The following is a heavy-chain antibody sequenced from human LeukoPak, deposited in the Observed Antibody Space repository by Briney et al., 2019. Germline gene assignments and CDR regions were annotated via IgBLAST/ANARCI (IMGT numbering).Heavy chain of an antibody. CDR2: VYTSGST. D-gene: IGHD1-7*01. CDR1: GGSISNSF. J-gene: IGHJ3*02. CDR3: ARGSGTTTRQAFDI. Sequence: PSETLSLTCTVSGGSISNSFWSWVRQPAGKGLEWIGRVYTSGSTNCNPSLESRVTMLVDTSKNQFSLKLSSVTAADTAVYYCARGSGTTTRQAFDIWGQGTMVIVYS. V-gene: IGHV4-4*07.